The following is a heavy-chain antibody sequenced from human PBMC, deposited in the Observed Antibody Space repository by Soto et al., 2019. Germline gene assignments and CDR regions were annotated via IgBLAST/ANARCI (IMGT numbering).Heavy chain of an antibody. CDR1: GVSFSSYA. V-gene: IGHV1-69*01. Sequence: QVQLVQSGAEVQKPGSSVRVSCKPSGVSFSSYAINWVRQAPGQGLEWLGAVIAVSGPTNVAQKFQDRVTITADERTITVMMDLGSLRSEVTDVYFCAITEAPLGPRWGQGTLVTVSS. J-gene: IGHJ4*02. CDR3: AITEAPLGPR. CDR2: VIAVSGPT.